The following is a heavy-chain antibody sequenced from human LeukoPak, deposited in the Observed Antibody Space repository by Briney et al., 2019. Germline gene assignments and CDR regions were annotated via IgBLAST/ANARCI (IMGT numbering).Heavy chain of an antibody. CDR2: IEQYGSEK. J-gene: IGHJ5*02. Sequence: PEGSLRLSCAASGFSFSDSWMTWVRQAPGKGLEWVANIEQYGSEKNYVDSVKGRFTISRDNAKNSLYLQMNILRAEDTAVYYCARGHGWFDPWGQGTLVTVSS. V-gene: IGHV3-7*05. CDR3: ARGHGWFDP. CDR1: GFSFSDSW.